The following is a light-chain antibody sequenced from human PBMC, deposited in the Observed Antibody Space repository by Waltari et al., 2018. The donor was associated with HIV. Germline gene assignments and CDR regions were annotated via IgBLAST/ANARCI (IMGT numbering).Light chain of an antibody. J-gene: IGKJ1*01. CDR3: QQYRKTPWT. CDR2: WAS. V-gene: IGKV4-1*01. CDR1: QSVVYSSDNENY. Sequence: DIVMTQSPASLAVALGERATIHCNSSQSVVYSSDNENYLAWYQQKPRQPPKLLMYWASHRGSGVPDRFSGSGSGTNFTLSISNVEAEDVAIYYCQQYRKTPWTFGQGTKLEVK.